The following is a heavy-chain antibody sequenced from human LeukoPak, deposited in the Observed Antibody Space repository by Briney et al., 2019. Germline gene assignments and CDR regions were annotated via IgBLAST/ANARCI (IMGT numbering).Heavy chain of an antibody. CDR1: GGTFSSYA. J-gene: IGHJ4*02. CDR2: IIPIFGTA. V-gene: IGHV1-69*05. D-gene: IGHD1-1*01. Sequence: SVKVSCKASGGTFSSYAISWVRQAPGQGLEWMGGIIPIFGTANYAQKFQGRVTITTDESTSTAYTELSSLRSEDTAVYYCARGPELERFDYWGQGTLVTVSS. CDR3: ARGPELERFDY.